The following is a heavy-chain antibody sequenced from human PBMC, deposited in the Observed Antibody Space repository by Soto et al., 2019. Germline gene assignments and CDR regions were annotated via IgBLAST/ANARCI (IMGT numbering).Heavy chain of an antibody. CDR3: ASGPFWSGYPIYYYGMDV. CDR2: IIPIFGTA. J-gene: IGHJ6*02. D-gene: IGHD3-3*01. V-gene: IGHV1-69*01. Sequence: QVQLVQSGAEVKKPGSSVKVSCKASGGTFSSYAISWVRQAPGQGLEWMGGIIPIFGTANYAQKFQGRVTITADESTSTAYMELSSLRSEDTAVYCCASGPFWSGYPIYYYGMDVWGQGTTVTVSS. CDR1: GGTFSSYA.